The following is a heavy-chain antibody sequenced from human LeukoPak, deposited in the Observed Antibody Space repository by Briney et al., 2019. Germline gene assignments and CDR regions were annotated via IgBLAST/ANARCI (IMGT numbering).Heavy chain of an antibody. CDR2: IYYSGST. V-gene: IGHV4-39*01. Sequence: SETLPLTCTVSGGSISSSSYYWGWIRQPPGKGLEWIGSIYYSGSTYYNPSLKSRVTISVDTSKNQFSLKLSSVTAADTAEYYCARHRGASSSSGKPYRPHTLDYWGQGTLVTVSS. CDR1: GGSISSSSYY. J-gene: IGHJ4*02. D-gene: IGHD6-6*01. CDR3: ARHRGASSSSGKPYRPHTLDY.